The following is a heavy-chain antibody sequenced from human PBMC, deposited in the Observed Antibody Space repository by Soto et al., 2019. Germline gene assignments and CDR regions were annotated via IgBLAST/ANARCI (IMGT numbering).Heavy chain of an antibody. CDR2: ISSSGSTI. J-gene: IGHJ4*02. CDR3: ARCPYYDYIWGSYRPGYFDY. V-gene: IGHV3-11*01. D-gene: IGHD3-16*02. CDR1: GFTFSDYY. Sequence: PGGSLRLSCAASGFTFSDYYMSWIRQAPGKGLEWVSYISSSGSTIYYADSVKGRFTISRDNAKNSLYLQMNSLRAEDTAVYYCARCPYYDYIWGSYRPGYFDYWGQGTLVTVSS.